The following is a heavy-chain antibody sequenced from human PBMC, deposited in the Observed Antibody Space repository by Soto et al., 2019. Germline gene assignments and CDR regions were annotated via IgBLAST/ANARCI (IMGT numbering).Heavy chain of an antibody. D-gene: IGHD3-10*01. CDR2: VAQNGYM. J-gene: IGHJ4*02. V-gene: IGHV4-4*02. Sequence: QVQLQESGPGLVKPSGTLSLTCTVSNGSISSSNWLSWVRQAPGKGLEWIGEVAQNGYMGSIPSPKRRLTFLLEKPTHRFSRRLNCVTAADTAGFYFAINRLDGSDFDSGGQGLLVTVSS. CDR3: AINRLDGSDFDS. CDR1: NGSISSSNW.